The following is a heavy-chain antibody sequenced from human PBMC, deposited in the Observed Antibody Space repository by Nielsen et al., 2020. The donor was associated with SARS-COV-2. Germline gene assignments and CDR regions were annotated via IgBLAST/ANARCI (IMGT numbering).Heavy chain of an antibody. V-gene: IGHV3-74*03. Sequence: GGSLRLSCAASEFTFTNYGMNWVRQAPGKGLTWVAQINSDGRRTTYADSVKGRFTISRDNAENTLYLQMSSLRADDTAVYYCAKDLNYEGYWGQGTLVTVSS. CDR2: INSDGRRT. CDR1: EFTFTNYG. J-gene: IGHJ4*02. D-gene: IGHD3-3*01. CDR3: AKDLNYEGY.